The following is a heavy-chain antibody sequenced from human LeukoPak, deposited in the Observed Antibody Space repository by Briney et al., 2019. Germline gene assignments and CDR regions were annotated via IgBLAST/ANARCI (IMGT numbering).Heavy chain of an antibody. J-gene: IGHJ4*02. CDR1: GYTFTRYA. CDR3: ARHDNDDDFDY. V-gene: IGHV7-4-1*02. CDR2: INMYTANP. Sequence: ASVKVSCTASGYTFTRYAINWLRQAPGQGLEWMGWINMYTANPAYAQGFTERFVLSLDTSVTTAYLQISNLKTEDTAVYYCARHDNDDDFDYWGQGTLVTVSS. D-gene: IGHD3-16*01.